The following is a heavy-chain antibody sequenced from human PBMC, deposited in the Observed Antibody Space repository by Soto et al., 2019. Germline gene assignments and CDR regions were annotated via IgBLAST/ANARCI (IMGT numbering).Heavy chain of an antibody. CDR1: GYSFTSYW. V-gene: IGHV5-51*01. J-gene: IGHJ6*02. D-gene: IGHD3-9*01. CDR2: IYPGDSDT. CDR3: ARHPQRVLRYFDWLPRPSGGMDV. Sequence: GESLKISCKGSGYSFTSYWIGWVRQMPGKGLEWMGIIYPGDSDTRYSPSFQGQVTISADKSISTAYLQWSSLKASDTAMYYCARHPQRVLRYFDWLPRPSGGMDVWGQGTTVTVSS.